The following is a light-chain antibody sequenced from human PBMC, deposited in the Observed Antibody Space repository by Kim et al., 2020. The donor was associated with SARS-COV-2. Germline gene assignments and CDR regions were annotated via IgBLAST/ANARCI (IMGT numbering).Light chain of an antibody. CDR1: SSDVGGYNH. CDR3: SSFADSTTWV. V-gene: IGLV2-14*04. J-gene: IGLJ3*02. Sequence: GQSITSACTGSSSDVGGYNHVSWYQQLPDKVPRLIIYDVKKRPSVVSSRFSGSKTGNTASLTISGLQTEDEADYYCSSFADSTTWVFGGGTQLTVL. CDR2: DVK.